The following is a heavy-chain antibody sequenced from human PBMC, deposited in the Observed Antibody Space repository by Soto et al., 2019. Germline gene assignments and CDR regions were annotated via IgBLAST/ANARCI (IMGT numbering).Heavy chain of an antibody. J-gene: IGHJ6*02. Sequence: SETLSLTCTVSGGSISSYYWSWIRQPPGKGLEWIGYSYCSGSTNYNPSLKSRVTRSVDTSKNQFSLKLSSLTAADTAVYYCARERGYYYRMDVSGQGTTVTV. V-gene: IGHV4-59*01. CDR3: ARERGYYYRMDV. CDR1: GGSISSYY. CDR2: SYCSGST. D-gene: IGHD1-26*01.